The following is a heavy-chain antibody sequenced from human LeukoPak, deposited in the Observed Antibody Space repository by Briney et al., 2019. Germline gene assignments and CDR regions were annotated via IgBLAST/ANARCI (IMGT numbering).Heavy chain of an antibody. CDR2: IIPIFGTA. V-gene: IGHV1-69*13. CDR3: ASGLYSSSWYVPVDY. Sequence: SVKVSCKASGGTFSSYAISWVRQAPGQGLEWVGGIIPIFGTANYAQKFQGRVTITADESTSTAYMELSSLRSEDTAAYYCASGLYSSSWYVPVDYWGQGTLVTVSS. CDR1: GGTFSSYA. D-gene: IGHD6-13*01. J-gene: IGHJ4*02.